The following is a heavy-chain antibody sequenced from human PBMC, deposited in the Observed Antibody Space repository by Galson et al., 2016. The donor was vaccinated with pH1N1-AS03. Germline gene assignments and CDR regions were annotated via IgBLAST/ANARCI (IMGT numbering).Heavy chain of an antibody. J-gene: IGHJ3*01. D-gene: IGHD3-10*01. CDR3: ARFAWATSGDDAFDV. CDR1: GFTFSTYW. CDR2: IKQDATEK. V-gene: IGHV3-7*01. Sequence: SLRLSCAASGFTFSTYWMSWVRQAPGKGLGWVANIKQDATEKYYVDSVKGRFTISRDNAKKSLYLQMDSLRLEDTASYYCARFAWATSGDDAFDVWGQGTLVTVSS.